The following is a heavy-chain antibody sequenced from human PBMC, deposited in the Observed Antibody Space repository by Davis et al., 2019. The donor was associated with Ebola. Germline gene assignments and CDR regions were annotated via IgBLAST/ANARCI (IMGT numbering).Heavy chain of an antibody. D-gene: IGHD3-22*01. V-gene: IGHV4-59*12. J-gene: IGHJ4*02. CDR1: GGSISSYY. CDR3: ARVGYYYDSSES. CDR2: IYYSGST. Sequence: PSETLSLTCTVSGGSISSYYWSWIRQPPGKGLEWIGYIYYSGSTNHNPSLKSRVTMSVDRSKNQFSLKLSSVTAADTAVYYCARVGYYYDSSESWGQGTLVTVSS.